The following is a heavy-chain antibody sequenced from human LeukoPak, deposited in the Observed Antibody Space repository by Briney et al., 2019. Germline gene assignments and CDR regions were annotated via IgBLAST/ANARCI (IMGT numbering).Heavy chain of an antibody. D-gene: IGHD3-9*01. CDR1: GGSISSYY. J-gene: IGHJ4*02. Sequence: PSETQSLTCTVSGGSISSYYWSWIRQPPGKGLEWIGYIYYSGSTNYNPSLKSRVTISVDTSKNQFSLKLSSVTAADTAVYYCARGENTYYDILTGYYQYYFDYWGQGTLVTVSS. V-gene: IGHV4-59*08. CDR3: ARGENTYYDILTGYYQYYFDY. CDR2: IYYSGST.